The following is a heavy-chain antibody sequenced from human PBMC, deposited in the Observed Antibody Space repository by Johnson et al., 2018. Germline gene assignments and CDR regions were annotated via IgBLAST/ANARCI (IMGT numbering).Heavy chain of an antibody. V-gene: IGHV1-69*12. CDR1: AGTSSRYA. CDR2: IVPTFGVA. D-gene: IGHD3-16*01. J-gene: IGHJ6*02. CDR3: ASRGYSDYGAYYYYGMDV. Sequence: QVQLVQSGAEVKKPGSSVRVSCKASAGTSSRYAISWVRQAPGQGLEWMGGIVPTFGVANYAQKFQGRVTITADESTRTHYMELSSLRSEATAVYYGASRGYSDYGAYYYYGMDVWGQGTTVIVS.